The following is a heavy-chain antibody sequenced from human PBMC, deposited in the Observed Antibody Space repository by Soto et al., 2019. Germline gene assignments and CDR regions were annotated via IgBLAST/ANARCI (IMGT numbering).Heavy chain of an antibody. Sequence: EVQLLESGGGLVQPGGSLRLSCAASGFTFSSYTMSWVRRAPGKGLEWVSGISGSGGSTYYANSVKGRFTISRDNSGNTLYLQMNSLRDEDTAVYYCAKTLVPSATVVSRFDPWGQGTLVTVSS. CDR1: GFTFSSYT. J-gene: IGHJ5*02. CDR2: ISGSGGST. D-gene: IGHD2-2*01. CDR3: AKTLVPSATVVSRFDP. V-gene: IGHV3-23*01.